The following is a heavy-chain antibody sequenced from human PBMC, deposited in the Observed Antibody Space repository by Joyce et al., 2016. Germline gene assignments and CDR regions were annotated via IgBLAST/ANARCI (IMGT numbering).Heavy chain of an antibody. J-gene: IGHJ5*02. D-gene: IGHD2-15*01. CDR1: GDNFTNHA. Sequence: QVQLVQSGAAVKKPGSSVTVSCKASGDNFTNHAVFWVRQAPGQGLGLMGGTMQTLGTAKYEKKFQGRVTISADESTSTVYMELTSLTSEDTAMYYCARKGCSGGRCFSTRGFNPWGQGTQVTVSS. CDR3: ARKGCSGGRCFSTRGFNP. CDR2: TMQTLGTA. V-gene: IGHV1-69*01.